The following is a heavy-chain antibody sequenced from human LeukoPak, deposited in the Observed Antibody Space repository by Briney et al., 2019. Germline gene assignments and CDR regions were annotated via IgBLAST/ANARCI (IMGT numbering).Heavy chain of an antibody. J-gene: IGHJ6*02. CDR1: GFTFSSYW. CDR2: IKQDGSEK. V-gene: IGHV3-7*01. CDR3: ARVNKGSWYERYYYYYGMDV. Sequence: GGSLRLSCAASGFTFSSYWMSWVRQAPGKGLEWVANIKQDGSEKYYVDSVKGRFTISRDNAKNSLYLQMNSLRAEDTAVYYCARVNKGSWYERYYYYYGMDVWGQGTTVTVSS. D-gene: IGHD6-13*01.